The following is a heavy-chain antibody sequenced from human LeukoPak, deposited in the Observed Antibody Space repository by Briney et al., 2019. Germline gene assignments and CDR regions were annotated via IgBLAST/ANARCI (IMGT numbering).Heavy chain of an antibody. D-gene: IGHD6-25*01. Sequence: GGSLKLSCAASGFTFSNAWMSWVRQAPGKGLEWVGHIRSETDGGTTDYAAPVKGRFTISRDDSKNTLSLQMNSLKTEDTAVYYCTTAAFHWGQGTLVTVSS. CDR1: GFTFSNAW. CDR2: IRSETDGGTT. J-gene: IGHJ1*01. V-gene: IGHV3-15*01. CDR3: TTAAFH.